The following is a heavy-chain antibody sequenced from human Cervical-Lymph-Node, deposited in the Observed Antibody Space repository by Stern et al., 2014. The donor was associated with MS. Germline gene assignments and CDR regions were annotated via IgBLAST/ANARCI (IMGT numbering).Heavy chain of an antibody. Sequence: QVQLVQSGAEVKKPGASVKISCKASGYTFTKYNIHWVRRAPGRGLEWMGIINPSGGSTTYAQTFQGRVALTRDTSTSTVYMELTSLTSEDTAVYYCANYQRPFDYWGQGTLVTVSS. J-gene: IGHJ4*02. V-gene: IGHV1-46*01. D-gene: IGHD3-10*01. CDR2: INPSGGST. CDR3: ANYQRPFDY. CDR1: GYTFTKYN.